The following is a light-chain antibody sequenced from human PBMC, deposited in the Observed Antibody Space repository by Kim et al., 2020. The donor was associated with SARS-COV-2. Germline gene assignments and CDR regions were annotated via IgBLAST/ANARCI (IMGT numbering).Light chain of an antibody. J-gene: IGLJ3*02. CDR1: VSDIGTFDY. CDR3: SSYAGRQSGL. V-gene: IGLV2-8*01. Sequence: QSALTQPPSASGSPGQSVIISCTGTVSDIGTFDYVSWYQQHPGKAPKLIIYEVNKRPSGVPDRFSGSKSGNTASLTVSGLRTEDEAHYSCSSYAGRQSGLFGGGTQLTVL. CDR2: EVN.